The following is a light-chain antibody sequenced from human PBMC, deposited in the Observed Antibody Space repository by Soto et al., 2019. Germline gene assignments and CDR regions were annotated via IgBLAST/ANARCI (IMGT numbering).Light chain of an antibody. J-gene: IGLJ2*01. Sequence: QPVLTQSPSASASLGASVKLTCTLSSKHIRYAIAWHQQQPEKGPRYLMKVNSDGSHDKGDGIPDRFSGSSSGPDRFLTISNFQSEDEAVYYCQTWGIDIHVFGGGTKLTVL. V-gene: IGLV4-69*01. CDR2: VNSDGSH. CDR3: QTWGIDIHV. CDR1: SKHIRYA.